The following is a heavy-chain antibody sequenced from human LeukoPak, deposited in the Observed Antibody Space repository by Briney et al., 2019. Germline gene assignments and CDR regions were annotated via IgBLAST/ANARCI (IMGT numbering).Heavy chain of an antibody. D-gene: IGHD5-18*01. CDR1: GFTFSNYG. V-gene: IGHV3-23*01. CDR3: ARDRWGYSYGGY. CDR2: ISGSGGTT. J-gene: IGHJ4*02. Sequence: GGSLRLSCAASGFTFSNYGMSWVRQAPGKGLEWISAISGSGGTTYYADSVKGRFTISRDNPNNTLFLQLNSLRAEDTAVYYCARDRWGYSYGGYWGQGTLVTVSS.